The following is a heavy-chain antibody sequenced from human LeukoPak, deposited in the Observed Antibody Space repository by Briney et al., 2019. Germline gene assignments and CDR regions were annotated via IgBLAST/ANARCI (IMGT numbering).Heavy chain of an antibody. Sequence: TSETLSLTCTVSGGSISSYYWSWIRQPPGKGLEWIGYIYYSGSTNYNPSLKSRVTISVDTSKNQFSLKLSSVTAADTAVYYCARAKGDPKTYYFDYWGQGTLVTVSS. CDR1: GGSISSYY. J-gene: IGHJ4*02. CDR2: IYYSGST. V-gene: IGHV4-59*01. D-gene: IGHD2-21*02. CDR3: ARAKGDPKTYYFDY.